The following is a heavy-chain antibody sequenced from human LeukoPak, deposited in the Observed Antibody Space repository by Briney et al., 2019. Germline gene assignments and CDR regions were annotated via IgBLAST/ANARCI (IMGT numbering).Heavy chain of an antibody. D-gene: IGHD2-2*01. CDR1: GFTFSDYS. V-gene: IGHV3-21*01. J-gene: IGHJ6*03. Sequence: GGSLRLSCGASGFTFSDYSTNWVRQAPGKGLAWVASITSAGGYRYYADSVKGRFTISRDNAQNSLFLQMNSLRAEDTAVYFCATSGGFVLPNAITGNWYMDVWGRGTTVTVSS. CDR2: ITSAGGYR. CDR3: ATSGGFVLPNAITGNWYMDV.